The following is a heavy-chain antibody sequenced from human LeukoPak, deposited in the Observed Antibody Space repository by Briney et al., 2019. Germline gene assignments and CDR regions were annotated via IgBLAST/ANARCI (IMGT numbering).Heavy chain of an antibody. D-gene: IGHD6-13*01. J-gene: IGHJ6*02. CDR2: INHSGST. CDR3: ARGRGYSRNGMDV. V-gene: IGHV4-34*01. CDR1: GGSFSGYY. Sequence: SETLSLTCAVYGGSFSGYYWSWIRQPPGKGLEWIGEINHSGSTNYNPSLKSRVTISVDTSKNQYSLNLSAETAADTAVYYCARGRGYSRNGMDVWGQGTTVTVSS.